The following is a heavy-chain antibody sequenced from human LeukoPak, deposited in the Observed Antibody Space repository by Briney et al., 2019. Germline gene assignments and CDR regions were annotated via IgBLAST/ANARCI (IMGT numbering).Heavy chain of an antibody. D-gene: IGHD4-17*01. CDR1: GDSMNGYY. J-gene: IGHJ4*02. Sequence: SETLSLTCSVSGDSMNGYYWSWIRQPPGKGLEWIGCIYYSGSTNYNPSLKSRVAISVDTSKNQFSLKLSSVTAADTAVYYCARGSGDYGDYGYFDYWGREPWSPSPQ. V-gene: IGHV4-59*01. CDR3: ARGSGDYGDYGYFDY. CDR2: IYYSGST.